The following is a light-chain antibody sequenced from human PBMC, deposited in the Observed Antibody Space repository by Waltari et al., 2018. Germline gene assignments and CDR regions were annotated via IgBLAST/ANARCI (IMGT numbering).Light chain of an antibody. CDR3: QQYNSFSRT. CDR1: QSISSS. J-gene: IGKJ1*01. Sequence: DIQMTQSPSTLSTSIGDRVTITCRASQSISSSLAWYQQNPGKAPKLLIYKASTLESVVPARFSGSGSGTEFTLTISSLQPGDFATYYCQQYNSFSRTFGQGTKVDIK. CDR2: KAS. V-gene: IGKV1-5*03.